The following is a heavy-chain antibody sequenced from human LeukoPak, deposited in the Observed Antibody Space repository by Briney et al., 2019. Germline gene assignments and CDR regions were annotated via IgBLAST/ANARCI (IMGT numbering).Heavy chain of an antibody. J-gene: IGHJ5*02. V-gene: IGHV1-69*05. CDR2: IIPIFGTA. CDR1: GGTFSSYA. CDR3: ANGYCSSTSCSHNWFDP. Sequence: GASVKVSCKASGGTFSSYAISWVRQAPGQGLEWMGGIIPIFGTANYAQKFQGRVTITTDESTSTAYMELSSPRSEDTAVYYCANGYCSSTSCSHNWFDPWGQGTLVTVSS. D-gene: IGHD2-2*01.